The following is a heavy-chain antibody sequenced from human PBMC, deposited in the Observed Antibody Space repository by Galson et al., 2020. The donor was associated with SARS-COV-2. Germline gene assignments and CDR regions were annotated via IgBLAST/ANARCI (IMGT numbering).Heavy chain of an antibody. CDR2: MNSNSGNT. J-gene: IGHJ6*03. CDR1: GYTFTSYD. D-gene: IGHD6-13*01. V-gene: IGHV1-8*02. Sequence: ASVKVSYKASGYTFTSYDISWVRQATGQGLEWMGWMNSNSGNTGSAQKFQGRVTMTRDTSINTAYMELSSLTSEDTAVYYCTRGVSSSYFLYYYYMDVWGKGTTVTVSS. CDR3: TRGVSSSYFLYYYYMDV.